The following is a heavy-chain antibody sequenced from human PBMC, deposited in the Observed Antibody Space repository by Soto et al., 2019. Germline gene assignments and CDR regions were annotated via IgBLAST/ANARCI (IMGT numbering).Heavy chain of an antibody. D-gene: IGHD3-10*01. J-gene: IGHJ4*02. CDR1: GFPFSSYA. V-gene: IGHV3-23*01. CDR3: AKDLKKSYYYGSGSSDY. CDR2: ISGSGGST. Sequence: PGGSLXLSCAASGFPFSSYAMGWVLQAPGKGLEWVSAISGSGGSTYYADSVKGRFTISRDNSKNTLYLQMNSLRAEDTAVYYCAKDLKKSYYYGSGSSDYWGQGTLVTVSS.